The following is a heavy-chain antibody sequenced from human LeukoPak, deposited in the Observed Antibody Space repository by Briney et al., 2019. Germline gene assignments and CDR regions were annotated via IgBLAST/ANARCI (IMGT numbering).Heavy chain of an antibody. D-gene: IGHD6-13*01. CDR2: IYSGGST. Sequence: GGSLRLSCAASGFTVSSNYMSWVRQAPGKGLEWVSVIYSGGSTYYADSVKGRFTISRDNSKNTLYLQMNSLRAEDTAVYYCAKDLKVAAAGDFDYWGQGTLVTVSS. CDR1: GFTVSSNY. V-gene: IGHV3-53*01. J-gene: IGHJ4*02. CDR3: AKDLKVAAAGDFDY.